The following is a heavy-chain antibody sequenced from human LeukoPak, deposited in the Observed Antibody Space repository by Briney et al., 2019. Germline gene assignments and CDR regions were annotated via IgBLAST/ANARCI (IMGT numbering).Heavy chain of an antibody. Sequence: PSETLSLTCTVSGGSINSHYWSWFWQPPEKGLEWIGHIYYSGSTFYNPSLESRVTISVDTSKNQFSLKLTSVTTADTAVYYCARSPSNWNYNYWGQGTLVTVSS. J-gene: IGHJ4*02. CDR2: IYYSGST. D-gene: IGHD1-7*01. CDR3: ARSPSNWNYNY. CDR1: GGSINSHY. V-gene: IGHV4-59*11.